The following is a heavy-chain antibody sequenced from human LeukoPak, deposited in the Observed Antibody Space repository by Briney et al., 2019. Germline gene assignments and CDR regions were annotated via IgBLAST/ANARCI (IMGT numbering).Heavy chain of an antibody. Sequence: SETLSLTCAVYGGSFSGYYWSWIRQPPGKGLEWIGEINHSGSTNYNPSLKSRVTISVDTSKNQFSLKLSSVTAADTAVYYCARAPVVVPAVNRWFDPLGPGNPGHRLL. CDR1: GGSFSGYY. V-gene: IGHV4-34*01. D-gene: IGHD2-2*01. J-gene: IGHJ5*02. CDR3: ARAPVVVPAVNRWFDP. CDR2: INHSGST.